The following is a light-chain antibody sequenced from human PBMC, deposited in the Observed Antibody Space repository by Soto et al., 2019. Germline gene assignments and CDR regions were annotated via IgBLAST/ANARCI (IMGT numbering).Light chain of an antibody. J-gene: IGKJ4*01. CDR2: DAS. CDR3: QQRSNWPPLT. Sequence: EIVLTQSPGILSVSPGESATLSCRASRSVDSSLAWYQQKPGQAPRLLIFDASNRATCIPARFSGSGSGTDFTLTISSVESEDFAVYYCQQRSNWPPLTFGGGTKVEIK. CDR1: RSVDSS. V-gene: IGKV3-11*01.